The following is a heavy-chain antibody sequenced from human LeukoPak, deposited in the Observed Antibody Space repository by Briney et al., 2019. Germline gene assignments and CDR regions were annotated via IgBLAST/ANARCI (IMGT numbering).Heavy chain of an antibody. CDR3: AKDGGNYDFDY. Sequence: GGSLRLSCAASGFTFSRHSMHWVRQAPGKGLEWVAFIQFDGSYKYYADSVKGRFTISRDNSKNTLYLQMNSLRAEDTAVYYCAKDGGNYDFDYWGRGTLVTVSS. D-gene: IGHD1-26*01. V-gene: IGHV3-30*02. CDR1: GFTFSRHS. CDR2: IQFDGSYK. J-gene: IGHJ4*02.